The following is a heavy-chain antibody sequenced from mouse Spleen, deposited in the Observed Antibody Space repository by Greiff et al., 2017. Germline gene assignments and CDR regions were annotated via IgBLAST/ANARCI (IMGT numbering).Heavy chain of an antibody. V-gene: IGHV5-15*01. Sequence: EVHLVESGAGLVQPGGTLKLSCTASGFSFSDYGMAWVRQAPGKGPEWVAFISNVAYSDYYAAFMTSRFIISRENAKNILYQKMSSLTSEDTVMYYCARGRWPYAMDYWGQGTSVTVSS. CDR3: ARGRWPYAMDY. J-gene: IGHJ4*01. CDR1: GFSFSDYG. CDR2: ISNVAYSD.